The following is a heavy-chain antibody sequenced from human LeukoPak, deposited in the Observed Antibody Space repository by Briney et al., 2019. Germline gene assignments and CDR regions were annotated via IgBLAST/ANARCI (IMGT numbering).Heavy chain of an antibody. CDR1: GFTFSDYY. CDR2: ISSSGSTI. V-gene: IGHV3-11*04. J-gene: IGHJ6*03. CDR3: ARRGLWFGETKYYYYYMDV. D-gene: IGHD3-10*01. Sequence: GGSLRLSCAASGFTFSDYYMSWIRQAPGKGLEWVSYISSSGSTIYYADSVKGRFTISRDNAKNSLYLQMNSLRAEDTAVYYCARRGLWFGETKYYYYYMDVWGKGTTVTISS.